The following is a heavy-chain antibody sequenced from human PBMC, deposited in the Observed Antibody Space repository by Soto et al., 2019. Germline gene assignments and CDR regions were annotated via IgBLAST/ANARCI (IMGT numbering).Heavy chain of an antibody. Sequence: QVQLVQSGAEVKKPGASVKVSCKASGYTFTSYYMHWVRQAPGQGLEWMGIINPSGGSTSYAQKFQGRVTMTRDTSTSTVYMEVSRLRSEDTAVYYCGRGAGYYYGSGSYHFDYWGQGTLVTVSS. J-gene: IGHJ4*02. CDR3: GRGAGYYYGSGSYHFDY. D-gene: IGHD3-10*01. CDR1: GYTFTSYY. CDR2: INPSGGST. V-gene: IGHV1-46*01.